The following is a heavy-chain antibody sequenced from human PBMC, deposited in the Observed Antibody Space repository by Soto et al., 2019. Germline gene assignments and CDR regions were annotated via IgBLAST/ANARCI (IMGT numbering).Heavy chain of an antibody. Sequence: QVQLVESGGGVAQPGRSLRLSCAASRFTFSSYGMQWVRQAPGKGLEWVAVIWYDGSNKYYADSVKGRFTSSRDNSKNTLYLPMNIQTSEDKAVYYCARWGIAAVDYWGHGTLGTVSS. CDR1: RFTFSSYG. CDR2: IWYDGSNK. D-gene: IGHD6-13*01. J-gene: IGHJ4*01. V-gene: IGHV3-33*01. CDR3: ARWGIAAVDY.